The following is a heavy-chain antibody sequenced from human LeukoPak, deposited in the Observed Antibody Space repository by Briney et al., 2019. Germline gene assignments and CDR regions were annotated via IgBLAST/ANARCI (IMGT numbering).Heavy chain of an antibody. CDR2: IRYDGSIN. J-gene: IGHJ4*02. D-gene: IGHD2-21*01. CDR3: AKDEEYQLLTNFFDY. V-gene: IGHV3-30*02. Sequence: PGGSLRLSCAASGFTFDSYGMHWVRQAPGKGLEWVAFIRYDGSINYYADSVKGRFTISRDNSKNTLYLLMNSLGAEDTVVYYCAKDEEYQLLTNFFDYWGQGTLVTVSS. CDR1: GFTFDSYG.